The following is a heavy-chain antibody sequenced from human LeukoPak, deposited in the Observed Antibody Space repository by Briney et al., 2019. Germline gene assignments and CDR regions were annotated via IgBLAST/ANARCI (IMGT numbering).Heavy chain of an antibody. V-gene: IGHV4-4*07. D-gene: IGHD3-10*01. CDR2: TYTSGST. J-gene: IGHJ5*02. Sequence: SETLSLTCTVSGGSISSYYWSWIRQPAGKGLEWIGRTYTSGSTNYNPSLKSRVTISVDTSKNQFSLKLNSVTAADTAVYYCARGGYYGSGNDFRFDPWGQGTLVTVSS. CDR1: GGSISSYY. CDR3: ARGGYYGSGNDFRFDP.